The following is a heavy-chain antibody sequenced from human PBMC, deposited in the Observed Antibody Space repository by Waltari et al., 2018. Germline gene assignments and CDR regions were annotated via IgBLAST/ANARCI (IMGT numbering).Heavy chain of an antibody. D-gene: IGHD2-8*01. CDR3: AKIAQMGRWYFAL. Sequence: EVQLLESGGGLIQPGGSLRLSCAASGFSFSNHGMSWVRQAPGKGPEWVSSISSSGSSKFNADSVKGRFTISRDNSKNMMYLQMNSLGAEDAAVYYCAKIAQMGRWYFALWGRGTLVTVSS. CDR1: GFSFSNHG. V-gene: IGHV3-23*01. J-gene: IGHJ2*01. CDR2: ISSSGSSK.